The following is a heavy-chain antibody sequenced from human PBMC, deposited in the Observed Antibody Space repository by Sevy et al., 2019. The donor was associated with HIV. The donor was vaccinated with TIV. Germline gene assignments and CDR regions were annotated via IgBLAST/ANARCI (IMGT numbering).Heavy chain of an antibody. V-gene: IGHV1-18*01. J-gene: IGHJ4*02. Sequence: ASVKVSCKISGYTFTTYRITWVRQAPGQGLEWMGWISPHNGDTDYAQKLQDRITMITDTPTTTVYMELTSLRSDDTAVYYCARAYCSGGRCYSLAYWGQGTLVTVSS. CDR2: ISPHNGDT. D-gene: IGHD2-15*01. CDR1: GYTFTTYR. CDR3: ARAYCSGGRCYSLAY.